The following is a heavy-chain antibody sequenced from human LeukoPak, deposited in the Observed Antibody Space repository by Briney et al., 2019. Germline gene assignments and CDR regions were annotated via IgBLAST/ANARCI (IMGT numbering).Heavy chain of an antibody. V-gene: IGHV1-18*01. J-gene: IGHJ4*02. CDR1: GYTFTSYG. CDR2: ISAYNGNT. Sequence: ASVKVSCTASGYTFTSYGISWVRQAPGQGLEWMGWISAYNGNTNYAQKLQGRVTMTTDTSTSTAYMELRSLRSDDTAVYYCARVARELLLHYFDYWGQGTLVTVSS. CDR3: ARVARELLLHYFDY. D-gene: IGHD1-26*01.